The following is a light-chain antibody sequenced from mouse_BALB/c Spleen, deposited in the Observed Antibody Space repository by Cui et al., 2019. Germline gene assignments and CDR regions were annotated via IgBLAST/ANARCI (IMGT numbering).Light chain of an antibody. Sequence: QIVLTQSPLSMPASLGEESTLTSSASSSVSYMHWYQQKSGTSPKLLIYSTSILASGVPSRFSGSGSGTFYSLTISSLEAEDAADYYCHQWSSYPWTFGGGTKLEIK. J-gene: IGKJ1*01. V-gene: IGKV4-80*01. CDR3: HQWSSYPWT. CDR2: STS. CDR1: SSVSY.